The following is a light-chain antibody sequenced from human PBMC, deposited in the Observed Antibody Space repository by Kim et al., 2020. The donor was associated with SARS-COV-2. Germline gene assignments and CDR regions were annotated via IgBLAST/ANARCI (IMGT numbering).Light chain of an antibody. V-gene: IGLV1-51*01. Sequence: GQKVTISCSGSSSNIGKNYVSWYQQRPGTAPKLLIYDNDRRPSGIPDRFSGSRSGTSATLGITGLQTGDEAYYYCGTWDNSLTAGVFGGGTQLTVL. J-gene: IGLJ3*02. CDR3: GTWDNSLTAGV. CDR2: DND. CDR1: SSNIGKNY.